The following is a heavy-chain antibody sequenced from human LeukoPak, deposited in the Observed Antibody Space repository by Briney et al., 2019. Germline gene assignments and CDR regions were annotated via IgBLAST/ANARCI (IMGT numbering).Heavy chain of an antibody. J-gene: IGHJ6*03. CDR2: ISSSGSTI. D-gene: IGHD5-18*01. CDR1: GFTFSDYY. Sequence: GGSLRLSCAASGFTFSDYYMSWIRQAPGKGLEWVSYISSSGSTIYCADSVKGRFTISRDNAKNSLYLQMNSLRAEDTAVYYCARVQGYSYYYYYMDVWGKGTTVTVSS. V-gene: IGHV3-11*04. CDR3: ARVQGYSYYYYYMDV.